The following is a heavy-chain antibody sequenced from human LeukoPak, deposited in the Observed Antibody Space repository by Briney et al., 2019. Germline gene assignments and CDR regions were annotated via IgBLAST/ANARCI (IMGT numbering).Heavy chain of an antibody. CDR2: ISGSGGST. V-gene: IGHV3-23*01. Sequence: GGSLRLSCAASGFTFSSYAMGWVRQAPGKGLEWVSAISGSGGSTYYADSVKGRFTISRDNSKNTLYLQTNSLRAEDTAVYYCAREGHYYDSSGKILQIDYFDYWGQGTMVTVSS. CDR1: GFTFSSYA. J-gene: IGHJ4*02. CDR3: AREGHYYDSSGKILQIDYFDY. D-gene: IGHD3-22*01.